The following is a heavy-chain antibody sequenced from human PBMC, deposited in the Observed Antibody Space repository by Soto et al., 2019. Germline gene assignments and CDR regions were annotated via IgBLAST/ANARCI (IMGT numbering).Heavy chain of an antibody. CDR3: ARDLLDTAMGGVDAFDI. CDR1: GGTFSSYA. V-gene: IGHV1-69*12. J-gene: IGHJ3*02. D-gene: IGHD5-18*01. CDR2: IIPIFGTA. Sequence: QVQLVQSGAEVKKPGSSVKVSCKASGGTFSSYAISWVRQAPGQGLEWMGGIIPIFGTANYAQKFQGRVTITADESTSTAYMELSSLRSEDTAVYYCARDLLDTAMGGVDAFDIWGQGTMVTVSS.